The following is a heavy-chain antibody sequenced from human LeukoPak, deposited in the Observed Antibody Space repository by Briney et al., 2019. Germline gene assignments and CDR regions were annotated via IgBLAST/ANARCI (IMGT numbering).Heavy chain of an antibody. CDR3: ARDPVLGAPDYLDY. CDR2: TSADERIK. CDR1: GFPFNDYA. V-gene: IGHV3-30*04. D-gene: IGHD1-26*01. J-gene: IGHJ4*02. Sequence: GGSLRLSCTVSGFPFNDYAIHWVRQAPGKGLEWVAVTSADERIKIYNDSVRGRFTISRDNSKNTQYLQMNSLRVEDTAVYYCARDPVLGAPDYLDYWGRGTLVSVSS.